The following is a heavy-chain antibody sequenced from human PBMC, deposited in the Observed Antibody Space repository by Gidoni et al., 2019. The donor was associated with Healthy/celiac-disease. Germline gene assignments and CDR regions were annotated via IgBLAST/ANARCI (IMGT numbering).Heavy chain of an antibody. CDR2: IIPILGIA. CDR3: ARGHEPSIAARPRYYYGMDV. D-gene: IGHD6-6*01. Sequence: QVQLVQSGAEVKKPGSSVKVSCKASGGTFSSYTISWVRQAPGQGLEWMGRIIPILGIANYAQKFQGRVTITADKSTSTAYMELSSLRSEDTAVYYCARGHEPSIAARPRYYYGMDVWGQGTTVTVSS. V-gene: IGHV1-69*02. J-gene: IGHJ6*02. CDR1: GGTFSSYT.